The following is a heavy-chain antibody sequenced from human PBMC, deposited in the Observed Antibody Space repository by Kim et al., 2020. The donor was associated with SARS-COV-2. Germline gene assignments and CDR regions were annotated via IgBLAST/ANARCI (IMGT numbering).Heavy chain of an antibody. V-gene: IGHV4-34*01. Sequence: SETLSLTCAVYGGSFSGYYWSWIRQPPGKGLEWIGEINHSGSTNYNPSLKSRVTISVDTSKNQFSLKLSSVTAADTAVYYCARGPNGSGSSRWFDPWGQGTLVTVSS. CDR2: INHSGST. D-gene: IGHD3-10*01. CDR1: GGSFSGYY. J-gene: IGHJ5*02. CDR3: ARGPNGSGSSRWFDP.